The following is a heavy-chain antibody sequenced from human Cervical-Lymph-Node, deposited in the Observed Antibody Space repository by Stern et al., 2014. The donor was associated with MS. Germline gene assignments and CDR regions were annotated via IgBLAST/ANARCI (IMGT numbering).Heavy chain of an antibody. CDR3: ARDRVYSSSWYNWFDP. J-gene: IGHJ5*02. D-gene: IGHD6-13*01. Sequence: QVQLVQSGAEVKKPGASVKVSCKASGYTFPSYAMHWVRQAPGQRLEWMGWINAGNGNPKYSQKVQGRVTITRDTSASTAYMELSSLRSEDTAVYYCARDRVYSSSWYNWFDPWGQGTLVTVSS. V-gene: IGHV1-3*01. CDR2: INAGNGNP. CDR1: GYTFPSYA.